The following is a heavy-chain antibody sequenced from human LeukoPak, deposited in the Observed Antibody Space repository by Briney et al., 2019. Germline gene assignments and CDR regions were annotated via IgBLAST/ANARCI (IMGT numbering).Heavy chain of an antibody. CDR2: IYYSGST. J-gene: IGHJ3*02. CDR1: GGSISSYY. V-gene: IGHV4-59*01. CDR3: ARSSYYDGSGSYYHAFDI. D-gene: IGHD3-10*01. Sequence: KPSETLSLTCTVSGGSISSYYWNWIRQPPGKGLEWIGYIYYSGSTNHNPSLRSRVTISVDTSNNQFSLKLSSVTAADTVVYYCARSSYYDGSGSYYHAFDIWGQGTMVTVSS.